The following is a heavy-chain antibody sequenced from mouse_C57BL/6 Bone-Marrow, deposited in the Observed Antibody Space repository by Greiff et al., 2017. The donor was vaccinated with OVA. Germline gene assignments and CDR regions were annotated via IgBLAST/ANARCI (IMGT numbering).Heavy chain of an antibody. CDR3: ARSLYYYGSSYWYFDV. CDR1: GYTFTSYW. Sequence: VQLQQPGAELVKPGASVKLSCKASGYTFTSYWMHWVKQRPGQGLEWIGMIHPNSGSTNYNEKFKSKATLTVDKSSSTAYMQLSSLTSEDSAVYYSARSLYYYGSSYWYFDVWGTGTTVTVSS. CDR2: IHPNSGST. D-gene: IGHD1-1*01. J-gene: IGHJ1*03. V-gene: IGHV1-64*01.